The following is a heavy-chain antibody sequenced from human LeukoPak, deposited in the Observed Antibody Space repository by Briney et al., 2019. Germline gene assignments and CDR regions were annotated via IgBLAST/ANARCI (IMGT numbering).Heavy chain of an antibody. J-gene: IGHJ4*02. CDR2: FDPEDGET. D-gene: IGHD3-10*01. V-gene: IGHV1-24*01. CDR1: GYTLTELS. CDR3: ATAKSITMVRGPVDY. Sequence: ASVKVSCKVSGYTLTELSMHWVRQAPGKGLECMGGFDPEDGETIYAQKFQGRVTMTEDTSTDTAYMELSSLRSEGTAVYYCATAKSITMVRGPVDYWGQGTLVTVSS.